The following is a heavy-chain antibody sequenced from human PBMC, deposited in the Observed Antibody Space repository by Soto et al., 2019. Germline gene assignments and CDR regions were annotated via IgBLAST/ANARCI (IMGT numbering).Heavy chain of an antibody. CDR3: ARGGGVGVAGSAAFDM. D-gene: IGHD3-3*01. J-gene: IGHJ3*02. CDR2: INPATGAA. CDR1: GYPVTAYY. Sequence: QLHLVQSGAVVKKPGASVTVSCSASGYPVTAYYMHWVRQAPGRGLEWMGGINPATGAAKYTQTFQGRVTMARGTCTSTVFMEPRGLTSEDPAVFYCARGGGVGVAGSAAFDMWGQGTLVTVSS. V-gene: IGHV1-2*02.